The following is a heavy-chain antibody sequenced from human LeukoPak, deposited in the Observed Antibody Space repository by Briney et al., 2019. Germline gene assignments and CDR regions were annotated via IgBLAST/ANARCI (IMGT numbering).Heavy chain of an antibody. Sequence: GGSLRLSCAASGFTFSSYAMSWVRQAPGKGLEWVSAISGSGGSTYYADSVKGRFTISRDNSKNTLYLQMNSLRAEDTAVYYCAKDIYSSSWQSSGYLDYWGQGTLVTVSS. CDR2: ISGSGGST. CDR1: GFTFSSYA. V-gene: IGHV3-23*01. J-gene: IGHJ4*02. D-gene: IGHD6-13*01. CDR3: AKDIYSSSWQSSGYLDY.